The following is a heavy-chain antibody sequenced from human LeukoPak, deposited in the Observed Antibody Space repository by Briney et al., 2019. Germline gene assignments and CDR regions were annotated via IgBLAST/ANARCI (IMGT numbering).Heavy chain of an antibody. J-gene: IGHJ4*02. CDR1: GGSISSNKYY. V-gene: IGHV4-39*01. CDR2: IYYSGST. CDR3: ARSWELLEGIFDY. Sequence: PSETLSLTCTVSGGSISSNKYYWGWIRQPPGKGLEWIGSIYYSGSTYYNPTLKSRVTIFVDTSKNQFSLKLSSVTAADTAVYYCARSWELLEGIFDYWGQGTLVTVSS. D-gene: IGHD1-26*01.